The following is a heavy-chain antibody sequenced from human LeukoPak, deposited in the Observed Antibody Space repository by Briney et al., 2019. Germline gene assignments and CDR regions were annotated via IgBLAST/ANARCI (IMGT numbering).Heavy chain of an antibody. CDR3: ARGCSSTSCWLRMDV. CDR1: GGSISNYY. D-gene: IGHD2-2*01. CDR2: IYTSGST. J-gene: IGHJ6*02. V-gene: IGHV4-4*07. Sequence: PSETLSLTCTVSGGSISNYYWSWIRHPAGKGLEWIGRIYTSGSTSYNPSLKSRVTMSIDMSKNQFSLKLNSLTAADTAVYYCARGCSSTSCWLRMDVWGQGTTVTVSS.